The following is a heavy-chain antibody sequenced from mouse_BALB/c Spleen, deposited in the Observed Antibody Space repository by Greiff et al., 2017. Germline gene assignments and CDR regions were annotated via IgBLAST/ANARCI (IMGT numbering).Heavy chain of an antibody. CDR1: GYTFTSYY. J-gene: IGHJ4*01. D-gene: IGHD2-4*01. CDR2: IYPGDCST. V-gene: IGHV1S56*01. CDR3: VGLGDYDGGAYYYAMDY. Sequence: QVQLQQSGPELVKPGASVKMSCKASGYTFTSYYIHWVKQRPGQGLEWIGWIYPGDCSTKYNEKFKGKTTLTADKSSSTAYMLLSSLTSEDSAIYFCVGLGDYDGGAYYYAMDYWGQGTSVTVSS.